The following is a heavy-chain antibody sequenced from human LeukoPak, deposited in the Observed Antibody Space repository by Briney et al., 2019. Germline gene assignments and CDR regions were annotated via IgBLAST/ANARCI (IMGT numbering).Heavy chain of an antibody. CDR2: ISYSGST. CDR3: ARTKWDHYYFDY. CDR1: GDSISSYY. D-gene: IGHD1-26*01. J-gene: IGHJ4*02. V-gene: IGHV4-59*01. Sequence: PSETLSLTCTVSGDSISSYYWSWIRQPPGKGLEWIGYISYSGSTNYNPPLKSRVTISIDTSKDQLSLKLTSVTAADTAVYYCARTKWDHYYFDYWGQGTLVTVSS.